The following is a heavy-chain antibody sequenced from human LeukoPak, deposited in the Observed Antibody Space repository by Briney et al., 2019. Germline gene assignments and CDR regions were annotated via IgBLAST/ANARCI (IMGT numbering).Heavy chain of an antibody. CDR2: IIPNSGGT. CDR1: GYIFTGYY. V-gene: IGHV1-2*02. Sequence: GASVKVSCKASGYIFTGYYMHWVRQAPGQGLEWMGWIIPNSGGTSYAQKFQGRVTMTRDTSISTAYMELSRLRSDDTAVYYCARAEGSYYELMDVWGQGTTVTVSS. CDR3: ARAEGSYYELMDV. J-gene: IGHJ6*02. D-gene: IGHD3-10*01.